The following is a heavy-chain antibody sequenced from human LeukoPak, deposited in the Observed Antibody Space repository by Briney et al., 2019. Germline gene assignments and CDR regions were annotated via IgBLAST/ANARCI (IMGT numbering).Heavy chain of an antibody. J-gene: IGHJ4*02. CDR1: GYTFTSYG. CDR2: ISAYNGNT. V-gene: IGHV1-18*01. D-gene: IGHD3-10*01. CDR3: ARDYRGDPDY. Sequence: ASVKVSRKASGYTFTSYGISWVRQAPGQGLEWMGWISAYNGNTNYAQKLQGRVTMTTDTSTTTAYLELRSLRSDDTAIYYCARDYRGDPDYWGQGTLVTVSS.